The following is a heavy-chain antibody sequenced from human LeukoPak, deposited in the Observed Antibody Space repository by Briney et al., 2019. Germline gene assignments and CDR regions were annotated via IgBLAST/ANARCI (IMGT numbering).Heavy chain of an antibody. Sequence: SETLSLTCAVYGGSFSGYYWSWIRQPPGKGLEWIGEINHSGSTNYNPSLKSRVTISVDTSKDQFSLQLSSVTAADTAVYYCAGEPSDYYYYGMDVWGQGTTVTVSS. V-gene: IGHV4-34*01. CDR3: AGEPSDYYYYGMDV. D-gene: IGHD1-26*01. CDR2: INHSGST. J-gene: IGHJ6*02. CDR1: GGSFSGYY.